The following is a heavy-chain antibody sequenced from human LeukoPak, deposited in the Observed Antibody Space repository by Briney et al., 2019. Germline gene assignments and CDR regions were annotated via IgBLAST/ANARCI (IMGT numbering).Heavy chain of an antibody. CDR3: TRDPSVGTEYYYGMDV. D-gene: IGHD5-12*01. Sequence: PGRSLRLSCTASGFTFCDYAMSWVRQAPGKGLEWVGFIRSKAYGGTTEYAASVKGRFTISRDDSKSIAYLQMNSLKTEDTAVYYCTRDPSVGTEYYYGMDVWGQGTTVTVSS. CDR1: GFTFCDYA. J-gene: IGHJ6*02. CDR2: IRSKAYGGTT. V-gene: IGHV3-49*04.